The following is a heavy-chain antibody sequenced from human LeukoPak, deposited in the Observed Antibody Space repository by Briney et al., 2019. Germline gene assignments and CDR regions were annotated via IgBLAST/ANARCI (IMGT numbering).Heavy chain of an antibody. J-gene: IGHJ4*02. CDR1: GGSISSYY. CDR3: ARANSCDSSGHYYEFDY. V-gene: IGHV4-4*07. CDR2: IYRSGST. Sequence: SETLSLTSTVSGGSISSYYWSWIRQPPGKGLEWIGRIYRSGSTNYNPSLKSRVTMSVDTSKNQFSLKLSSVTAAGTALYYCARANSCDSSGHYYEFDYWGQGTLVTVSS. D-gene: IGHD3-22*01.